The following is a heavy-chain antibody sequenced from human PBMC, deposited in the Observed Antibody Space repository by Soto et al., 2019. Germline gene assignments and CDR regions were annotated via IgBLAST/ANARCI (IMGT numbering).Heavy chain of an antibody. V-gene: IGHV3-23*01. CDR2: ISGYGDTT. J-gene: IGHJ4*02. D-gene: IGHD1-26*01. CDR3: AKARITGSYHMGSANDY. CDR1: GFTFSSYA. Sequence: EVQLLESGGGFVQPGGSLRLSCTASGFTFSSYAMTWVRQAAGKGLECVSAISGYGDTTNYADSVKGRFTISRDNSRNTLYLQMNSLRAEDTALYYCAKARITGSYHMGSANDYWGQGTLVTVSS.